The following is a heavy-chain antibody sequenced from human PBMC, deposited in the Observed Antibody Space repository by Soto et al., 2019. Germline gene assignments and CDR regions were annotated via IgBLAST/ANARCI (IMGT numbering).Heavy chain of an antibody. J-gene: IGHJ4*02. CDR1: GFNFKKFA. CDR3: AKADGQQWRIPHLDN. D-gene: IGHD6-19*01. Sequence: EVQLLESGGGVVQPGGSLRLSCVASGFNFKKFAMAWVRQAAGEGLEWVSGISCCGGSASYADSVKGRFSIARDDSKNTVSLQLNSLRVEDTAQYYCAKADGQQWRIPHLDNWGQGTLVTVS. CDR2: ISCCGGSA. V-gene: IGHV3-23*01.